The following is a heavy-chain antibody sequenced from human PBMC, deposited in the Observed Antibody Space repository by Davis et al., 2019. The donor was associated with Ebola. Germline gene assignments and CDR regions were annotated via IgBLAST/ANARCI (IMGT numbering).Heavy chain of an antibody. Sequence: GESLKISCAASGFTFSTSWMHWVRQAPGKGLVWVSHINNDGSTTNYADSVKGRFTISRDNAKNTLYLQMNTLRAEDTAVYYCARPNGGSNSHWFDPWGQGALVTVSS. CDR3: ARPNGGSNSHWFDP. J-gene: IGHJ5*02. D-gene: IGHD4-23*01. CDR1: GFTFSTSW. V-gene: IGHV3-74*01. CDR2: INNDGSTT.